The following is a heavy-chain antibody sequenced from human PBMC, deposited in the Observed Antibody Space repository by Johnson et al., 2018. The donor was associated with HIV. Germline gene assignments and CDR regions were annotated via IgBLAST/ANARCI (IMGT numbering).Heavy chain of an antibody. CDR2: IGYDGSNK. J-gene: IGHJ3*02. D-gene: IGHD4-17*01. V-gene: IGHV3-30-3*02. Sequence: QVQLVESGGGVVQPGRSLRLSCGASGFSFNNYAMHWVRQAPGKGLEWVAVIGYDGSNKYYADSVKGRFTISRDNSKNTLYLQMNSLRAEDTAVYYCAQEGPLTVTTVMDAFDIWGQGTMVTVSS. CDR3: AQEGPLTVTTVMDAFDI. CDR1: GFSFNNYA.